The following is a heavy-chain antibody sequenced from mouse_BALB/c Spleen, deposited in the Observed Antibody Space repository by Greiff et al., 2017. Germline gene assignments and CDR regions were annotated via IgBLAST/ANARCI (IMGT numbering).Heavy chain of an antibody. CDR2: IWGDGST. D-gene: IGHD2-1*01. J-gene: IGHJ3*01. CDR3: AKPEGYYGNGEY. Sequence: VMLVESGPGLVAPSQSLSITCTVSGFSLTNSGVHWVRQSPGKGLEWLGVIWGDGSTNYNSAFKSRLSISKDNSKSQVFLKMNSLQTDDTARYYCAKPEGYYGNGEYWGQGTLVTVSA. V-gene: IGHV2-6-6*01. CDR1: GFSLTNSG.